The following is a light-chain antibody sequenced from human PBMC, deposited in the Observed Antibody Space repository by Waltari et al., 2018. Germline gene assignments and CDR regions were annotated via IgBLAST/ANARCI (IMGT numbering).Light chain of an antibody. CDR2: SSS. CDR3: AAWDDSLTLVV. J-gene: IGLJ2*01. CDR1: SSHSGRNS. Sequence: QSVLTQPPSASGTPGQRVTISSSGTSSHSGRNSVNWYQQLPGMAPKLLIYSSSQRPSGVPDRFSASKSGTSATLAISGPQSEDEADYYCAAWDDSLTLVVFGGGTKLTVL. V-gene: IGLV1-44*01.